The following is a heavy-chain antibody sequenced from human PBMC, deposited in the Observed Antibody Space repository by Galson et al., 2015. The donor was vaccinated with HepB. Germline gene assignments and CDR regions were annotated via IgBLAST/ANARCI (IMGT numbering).Heavy chain of an antibody. CDR1: GLTFSNYV. CDR2: ISDDGSNK. CDR3: AKGYCSSPGCTANFYYMDV. Sequence: SLRLSCAASGLTFSNYVMHWVRQAPGKGLEWVALISDDGSNKYYADSVKGRFTISRDNSKNTLYLEMNSLRAEDTAIYYCAKGYCSSPGCTANFYYMDVWGKGTSVTVS. D-gene: IGHD2-2*01. V-gene: IGHV3-30*04. J-gene: IGHJ6*03.